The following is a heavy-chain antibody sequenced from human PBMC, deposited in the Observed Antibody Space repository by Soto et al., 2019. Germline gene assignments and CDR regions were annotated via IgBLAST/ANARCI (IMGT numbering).Heavy chain of an antibody. V-gene: IGHV3-66*01. J-gene: IGHJ4*02. CDR3: TGYSHKPY. CDR1: GFSVSSHY. D-gene: IGHD1-26*01. Sequence: EVQLVESGGGMVQPGGSLRLSCAASGFSVSSHYMSWVRQSPGKGLEWVSVVYSGGSAYYADSVKGRFSSSKDNSKNSLYLQMNSLRVEDTAVYYCTGYSHKPYWGQGTLVTVAS. CDR2: VYSGGSA.